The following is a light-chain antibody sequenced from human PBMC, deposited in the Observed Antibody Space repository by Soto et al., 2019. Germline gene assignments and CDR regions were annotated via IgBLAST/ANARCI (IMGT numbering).Light chain of an antibody. J-gene: IGLJ3*02. CDR2: EDN. Sequence: LTQPRSVSDSPGQSVTISCTRSSGSIASNYVQWYQQRPGSAPTTVIYEDNQRPSGVPDRFSGSIDSSSNSASLTISGLKTEDEADYYCQSYDSSNQGVFGGGTKLTVL. CDR1: SGSIASNY. CDR3: QSYDSSNQGV. V-gene: IGLV6-57*03.